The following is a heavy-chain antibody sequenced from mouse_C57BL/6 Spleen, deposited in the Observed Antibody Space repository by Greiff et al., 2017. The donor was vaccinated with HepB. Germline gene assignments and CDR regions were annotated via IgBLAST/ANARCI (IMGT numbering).Heavy chain of an antibody. CDR2: INYDGSST. D-gene: IGHD2-3*01. J-gene: IGHJ4*01. Sequence: EVQRVESEGGLVQPGSSMKLSCTASGFTFSDYYMAWVRQVPEKGLEWVANINYDGSSTYYLDSLKSRFIISRDNAKNILYLQMSSLKSEDTATYYCARGLMGYYAMDYWGQGTSVTVSS. V-gene: IGHV5-16*01. CDR1: GFTFSDYY. CDR3: ARGLMGYYAMDY.